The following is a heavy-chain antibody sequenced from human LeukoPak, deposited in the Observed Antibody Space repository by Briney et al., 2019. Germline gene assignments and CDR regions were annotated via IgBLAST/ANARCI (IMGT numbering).Heavy chain of an antibody. Sequence: SETLSLTCTVSGGSISSYYWSWIRQPPGKGLEWIGYIYYSGSTNYNPSLKSRVTISVDTSKNQFSLKLSSVTAADTAVYYCARVQGDYDILTGYSPTFDYWGQGTLVTVSS. V-gene: IGHV4-59*01. J-gene: IGHJ4*02. CDR3: ARVQGDYDILTGYSPTFDY. D-gene: IGHD3-9*01. CDR2: IYYSGST. CDR1: GGSISSYY.